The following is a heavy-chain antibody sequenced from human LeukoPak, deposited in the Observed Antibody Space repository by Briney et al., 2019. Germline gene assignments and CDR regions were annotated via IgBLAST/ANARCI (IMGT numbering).Heavy chain of an antibody. V-gene: IGHV4-61*08. CDR3: ATYRGGGGGVGY. CDR2: LGNP. Sequence: SETLALTCAASGASTTGGYYWTWIRQPPGKGLEWIGYLGNPNYNPSLKSRVTISGDRSKNQFSLKLNSVTPADTAVYYCATYRGGGGGVGYWGQGTLVTVSS. CDR1: GASTTGGYY. D-gene: IGHD6-19*01. J-gene: IGHJ4*02.